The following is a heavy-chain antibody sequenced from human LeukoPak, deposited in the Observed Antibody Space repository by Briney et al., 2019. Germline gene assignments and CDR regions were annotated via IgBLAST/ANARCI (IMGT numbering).Heavy chain of an antibody. J-gene: IGHJ3*02. CDR3: ARDGPPTVVTSPDDAFDI. V-gene: IGHV3-21*01. CDR2: ISSSSSYI. D-gene: IGHD4-23*01. CDR1: GFTFSSYS. Sequence: GGSLRLSCAASGFTFSSYSMNWVRQAPGEGLEWVSSISSSSSYIYYADSVKGRFTISRDNAKNSLYLQMNSLRAEDTAVYYCARDGPPTVVTSPDDAFDIWGQGTMVTVSS.